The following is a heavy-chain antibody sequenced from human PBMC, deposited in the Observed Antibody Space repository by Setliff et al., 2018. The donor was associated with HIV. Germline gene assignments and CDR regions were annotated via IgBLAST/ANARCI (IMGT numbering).Heavy chain of an antibody. CDR1: GYSFVDFW. V-gene: IGHV3-30*02. Sequence: GESLKISCHLSGYSFVDFWIGWVRQMPGKGLEWVAFIRYDGSNQYYADSVKGRFTISRDNSKNTVYYQMNSLRGEDTAVYYCVRGWEVAGQFDYWGQGTLVTVSS. D-gene: IGHD6-19*01. CDR3: VRGWEVAGQFDY. CDR2: IRYDGSNQ. J-gene: IGHJ4*02.